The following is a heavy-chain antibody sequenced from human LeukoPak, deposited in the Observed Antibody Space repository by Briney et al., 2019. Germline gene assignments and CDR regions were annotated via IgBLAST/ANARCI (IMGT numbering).Heavy chain of an antibody. V-gene: IGHV3-7*01. CDR3: VRDGGTDWYDP. D-gene: IGHD3-16*01. CDR2: IEKDGGEK. CDR1: GFTISHYW. J-gene: IGHJ5*02. Sequence: PGGSLRLSCVASGFTISHYWMTRVRQAPGKGLEWVANIEKDGGEKTYVDSVKGRFTISRDNAKNSIFLQMNSLRVEDMAIYYCVRDGGTDWYDPWGQGTLVSVSS.